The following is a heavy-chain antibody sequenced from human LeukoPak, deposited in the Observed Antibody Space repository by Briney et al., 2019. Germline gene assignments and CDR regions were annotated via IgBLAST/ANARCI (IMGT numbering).Heavy chain of an antibody. J-gene: IGHJ6*03. V-gene: IGHV4-59*01. D-gene: IGHD5-18*01. CDR3: ARTTEGGYTYDYFYYYYMDV. CDR2: IYYSGST. CDR1: GGSISSYY. Sequence: SETLSLTCTVSGGSISSYYWSWLRQPPGKGLEWIGYIYYSGSTNYNPSLKSRVTISVDTSKNQFSLKLSSVTAADTAVYYCARTTEGGYTYDYFYYYYMDVRGKGTTVTISS.